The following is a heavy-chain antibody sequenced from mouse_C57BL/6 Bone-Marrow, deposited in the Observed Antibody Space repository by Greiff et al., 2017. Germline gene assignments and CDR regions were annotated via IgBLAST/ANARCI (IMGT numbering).Heavy chain of an antibody. CDR2: IRLKSDNYAT. D-gene: IGHD1-1*01. CDR1: GFTFSNYW. J-gene: IGHJ4*01. CDR3: TGTCGSRGGMDY. Sequence: VQLKESGGGLVQPGGSMKLSCVASGFTFSNYWMNWVRQSPEKGLEWVAQIRLKSDNYATHYAESVKGRFTISRDDSKSSVYLQMNNLRAEDTGIYYCTGTCGSRGGMDYWGQGTSVTVSS. V-gene: IGHV6-3*01.